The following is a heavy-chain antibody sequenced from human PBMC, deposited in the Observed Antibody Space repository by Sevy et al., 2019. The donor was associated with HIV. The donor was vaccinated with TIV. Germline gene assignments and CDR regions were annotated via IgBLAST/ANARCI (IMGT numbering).Heavy chain of an antibody. V-gene: IGHV3-48*02. Sequence: GGSLRLSCAASVFSFSTYSMNWVRQAPGKGLEWVSYISSSSSAIQYADSVKGRFTISRDNAKNSLYLQMNSLRDEDTAMYYCARDSRGSGTDFDYWGQGTLVTVSS. D-gene: IGHD3-10*01. CDR1: VFSFSTYS. J-gene: IGHJ4*02. CDR2: ISSSSSAI. CDR3: ARDSRGSGTDFDY.